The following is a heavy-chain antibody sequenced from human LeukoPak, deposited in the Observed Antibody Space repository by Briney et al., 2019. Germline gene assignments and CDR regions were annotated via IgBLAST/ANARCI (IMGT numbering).Heavy chain of an antibody. D-gene: IGHD6-19*01. Sequence: GGSLRLSCAASGFTFSSYAMSWVRQAPGKGLEWVSAVSGSGGSTYYADSVKGRFTISRDNSKNTLYLQMNSLRAEDTAVYYCAKNRYSSGQIIDYWGQGTLVTVSS. CDR2: VSGSGGST. CDR3: AKNRYSSGQIIDY. V-gene: IGHV3-23*01. CDR1: GFTFSSYA. J-gene: IGHJ4*02.